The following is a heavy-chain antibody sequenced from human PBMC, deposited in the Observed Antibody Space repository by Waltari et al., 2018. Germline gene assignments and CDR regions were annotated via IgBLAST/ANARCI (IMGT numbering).Heavy chain of an antibody. CDR3: ARDCGWNYVDCYFDY. CDR1: GYTFTSYA. V-gene: IGHV1-3*01. J-gene: IGHJ4*02. D-gene: IGHD1-7*01. Sequence: QVQLVQSGAEVKKPGASVKVSCKASGYTFTSYAMHWVRQAPGQRLEWMGWINAGNGNTKYSQKFQGRVTITRDTSASTAYMELSSLRSEDTAVYYCARDCGWNYVDCYFDYWGQGTLVTVSS. CDR2: INAGNGNT.